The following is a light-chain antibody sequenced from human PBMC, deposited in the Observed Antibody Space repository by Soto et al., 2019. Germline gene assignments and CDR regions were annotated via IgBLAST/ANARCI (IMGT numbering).Light chain of an antibody. CDR3: AALDDSLNGVV. J-gene: IGLJ2*01. V-gene: IGLV1-44*01. CDR2: SNN. Sequence: QSVLTQPPSASGTPGQRVTISCSGRSSNIGSNTVNWYQQLPGTAPKLLIYSNNQRPSGVPDRFSGSKSGTSASLAISGLQSEDEADYYCAALDDSLNGVVFGGGTKLTVL. CDR1: SSNIGSNT.